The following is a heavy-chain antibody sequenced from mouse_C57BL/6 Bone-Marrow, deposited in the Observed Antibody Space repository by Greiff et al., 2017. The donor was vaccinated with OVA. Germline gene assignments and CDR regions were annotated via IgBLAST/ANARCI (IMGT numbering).Heavy chain of an antibody. CDR1: GYSFTDYN. V-gene: IGHV1-39*01. Sequence: EVQGVESGPELVKPGASVKISCKASGYSFTDYNMNWVKQSNGKSLEWIGVINPNYGTTSYNQKFKGKATLTVDQSSSTAYMQLNSLTSEDSAVYYGARLGWDGAWFAYWGQGTLVTVSA. CDR3: ARLGWDGAWFAY. D-gene: IGHD4-1*01. CDR2: INPNYGTT. J-gene: IGHJ3*01.